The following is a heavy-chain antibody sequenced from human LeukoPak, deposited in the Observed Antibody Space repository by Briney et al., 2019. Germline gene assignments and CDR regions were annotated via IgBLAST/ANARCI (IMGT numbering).Heavy chain of an antibody. CDR3: AGKDSSGWPYYFDY. CDR2: ISYDGSNK. J-gene: IGHJ4*02. D-gene: IGHD6-19*01. V-gene: IGHV3-30*04. CDR1: GFTFSSYA. Sequence: GGSLRLSCAASGFTFSSYAMHWVRQAPGKGLEWVAVISYDGSNKYYADSVKGRFTISRDNAKNSLYLQMNSLRAEDTAVYYCAGKDSSGWPYYFDYWGQGTLVTVSS.